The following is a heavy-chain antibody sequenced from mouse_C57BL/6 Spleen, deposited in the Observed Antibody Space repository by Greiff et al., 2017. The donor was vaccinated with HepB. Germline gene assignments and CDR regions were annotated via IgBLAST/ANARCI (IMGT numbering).Heavy chain of an antibody. J-gene: IGHJ4*01. D-gene: IGHD1-1*01. CDR3: ARRDGYGSSDAMDY. V-gene: IGHV1-85*01. Sequence: VQLQQSGPELVKPGASVKLSCKASGYTFTSYDINWVKQRPGQGLEWIGWIYPRDGSTKYNEKFKGKATLTVDTSSSTAYMELHSLTSEDAAVYFCARRDGYGSSDAMDYWGQGTSVTVSS. CDR2: IYPRDGST. CDR1: GYTFTSYD.